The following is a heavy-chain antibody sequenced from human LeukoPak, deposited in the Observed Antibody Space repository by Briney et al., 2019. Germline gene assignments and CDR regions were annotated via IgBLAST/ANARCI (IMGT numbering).Heavy chain of an antibody. CDR2: IYSGGST. CDR3: ARATASSPLYYGMDV. Sequence: GGSLRLSCAASGFTVSSNYMSWVRQAPGKGLEWVAVIYSGGSTYYADSVKGRFTISRHNSKNTLYLQTNSLRAEATAVYYCARATASSPLYYGMDVWGQGTTVTVSS. J-gene: IGHJ6*02. V-gene: IGHV3-53*04. D-gene: IGHD2-21*02. CDR1: GFTVSSNY.